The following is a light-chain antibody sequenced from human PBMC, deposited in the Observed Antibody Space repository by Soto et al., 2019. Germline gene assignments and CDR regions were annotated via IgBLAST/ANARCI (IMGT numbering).Light chain of an antibody. CDR3: QQYYSTPPT. Sequence: DIVMTQSPDSLSVSLGERATINCKSSQSVLYSSKNKNYLAWYQQKPGQPPKLLIYWASTRESGVPDRFSGSGSGTDFTLTISSLQAGGVAVYYCQQYYSTPPTFGGGTKVDI. V-gene: IGKV4-1*01. CDR1: QSVLYSSKNKNY. J-gene: IGKJ4*01. CDR2: WAS.